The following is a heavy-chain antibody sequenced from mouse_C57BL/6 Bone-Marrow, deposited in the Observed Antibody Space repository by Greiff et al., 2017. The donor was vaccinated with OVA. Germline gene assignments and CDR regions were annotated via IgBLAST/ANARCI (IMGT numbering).Heavy chain of an antibody. CDR3: ARRGVWFRRDWYFDV. CDR2: ISSGSSTI. CDR1: GFTFSDYG. J-gene: IGHJ1*03. Sequence: EVKVVESGGGLVKPGGSLKLSCAASGFTFSDYGMHWVRQAPEKGLEWVAYISSGSSTIYYADTVKGRFTISRDNAKNTLFLQMTSLRSEDTAMHYCARRGVWFRRDWYFDVWGTGTTVTVSS. V-gene: IGHV5-17*01. D-gene: IGHD2-2*01.